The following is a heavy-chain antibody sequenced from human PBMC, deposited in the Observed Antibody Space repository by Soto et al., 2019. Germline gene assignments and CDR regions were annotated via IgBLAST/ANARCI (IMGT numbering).Heavy chain of an antibody. CDR1: GGSVSSNSAA. CDR3: ARDRVTIFGVVIYFDY. Sequence: SQTLSLTCAISGGSVSSNSAAWNWIRQSPSRGLEWLGRTYYRSKWYNDYAVSVKSRITINPDTSKNQFSLQLNSVTPEDTAVYYCARDRVTIFGVVIYFDYWGQGSLVTVSS. CDR2: TYYRSKWYN. V-gene: IGHV6-1*01. J-gene: IGHJ4*02. D-gene: IGHD3-3*01.